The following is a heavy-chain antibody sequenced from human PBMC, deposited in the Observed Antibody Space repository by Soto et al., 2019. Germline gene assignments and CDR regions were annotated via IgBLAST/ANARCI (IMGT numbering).Heavy chain of an antibody. CDR2: IGGGDNI. CDR3: AKDSVSYNRIYDAFDI. Sequence: GGSLRLSCEASGFTFSNYAMTWVRQAPGEGPERVSTIGGGDNIFYADSVKGRFTISRDDSRSTMYLQMDNLRVEDTAIYFCAKDSVSYNRIYDAFDIWGQGTVVTVSS. J-gene: IGHJ3*02. V-gene: IGHV3-23*01. CDR1: GFTFSNYA. D-gene: IGHD1-26*01.